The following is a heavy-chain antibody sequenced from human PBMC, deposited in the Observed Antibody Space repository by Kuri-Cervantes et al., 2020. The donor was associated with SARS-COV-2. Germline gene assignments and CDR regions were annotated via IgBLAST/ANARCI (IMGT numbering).Heavy chain of an antibody. CDR2: IYWDDEK. Sequence: SGPTLVKPTQTLTLTCTFSGFSLSTGGVGVGWIRQPPGKAPEWLALIYWDDEKRYSPSLKSRLTVSKDTSKNQVILTMTNMDPVDTSTYYCAHSSRDLLTSYYFDFWGQGTLVTVSS. D-gene: IGHD3-9*01. CDR1: GFSLSTGGVG. V-gene: IGHV2-5*02. J-gene: IGHJ4*02. CDR3: AHSSRDLLTSYYFDF.